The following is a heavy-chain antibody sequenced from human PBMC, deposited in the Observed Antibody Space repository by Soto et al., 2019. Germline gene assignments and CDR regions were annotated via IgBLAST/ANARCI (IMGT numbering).Heavy chain of an antibody. D-gene: IGHD2-2*01. CDR1: GGSISSSSYY. V-gene: IGHV4-39*01. CDR2: IYYSGST. Sequence: QLQLQESGPGLVKPSETLSLTCTVSGGSISSSSYYWGWIRQPPGKGLEWIGSIYYSGSTYYNPCLKSRVTISVDTSKNQFSLKLSSVTAADTAVYYCAGNRLGYCSSTSCYADYYYYMDVWGKGTTVTVSS. CDR3: AGNRLGYCSSTSCYADYYYYMDV. J-gene: IGHJ6*03.